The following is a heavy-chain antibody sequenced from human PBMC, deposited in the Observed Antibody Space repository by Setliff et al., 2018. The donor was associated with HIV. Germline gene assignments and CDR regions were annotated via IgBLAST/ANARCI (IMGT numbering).Heavy chain of an antibody. J-gene: IGHJ4*02. V-gene: IGHV1-18*01. CDR1: GHTFSGYG. D-gene: IGHD1-26*01. CDR2: INAYNGDT. CDR3: GRDRGWDRRYFEY. Sequence: ASVKVSCKASGHTFSGYGISWMRQAPGQGFEWRGWINAYNGDTNYAPKFQGRVTMTRDKPTSTAYMELRSLRSDDTAMYYCGRDRGWDRRYFEYWGQGSLVTVSS.